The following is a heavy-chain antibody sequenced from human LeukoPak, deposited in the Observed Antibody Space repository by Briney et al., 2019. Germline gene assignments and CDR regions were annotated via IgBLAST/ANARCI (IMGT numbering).Heavy chain of an antibody. CDR3: ARVLVGGDYYYGMDV. V-gene: IGHV1-18*01. CDR1: GYTFTSYG. D-gene: IGHD1-26*01. Sequence: GASVKVSCKASGYTFTSYGISWVRQAPGQGLEWMGWISACNGNTNYAQKLQGRVTMTTDTSTSTAYMELRSLRSDDTAVYYCARVLVGGDYYYGMDVWGQGTTVTVSS. CDR2: ISACNGNT. J-gene: IGHJ6*02.